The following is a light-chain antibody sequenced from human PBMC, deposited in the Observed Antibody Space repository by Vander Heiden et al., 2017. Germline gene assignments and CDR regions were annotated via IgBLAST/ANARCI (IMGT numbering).Light chain of an antibody. CDR1: SSDIGGYNY. CDR3: SSYRSTSTLEV. J-gene: IGLJ2*01. V-gene: IGLV2-14*03. CDR2: DVS. Sequence: QSALTQPASVSGSPGQSINISCTGTSSDIGGYNYVSWYQQHPGKAPKVMIYDVSNRPSGVSNRFSGSKSGNTASLIISGLQAEDEADYYCSSYRSTSTLEVFGGGTKLTVL.